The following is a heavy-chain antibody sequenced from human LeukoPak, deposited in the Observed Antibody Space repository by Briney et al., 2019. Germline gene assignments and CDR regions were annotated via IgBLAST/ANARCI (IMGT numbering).Heavy chain of an antibody. CDR2: IYSGGST. Sequence: GGSLRLSCAASGFTVSSNYMSWVRQAPGKGLEWVSVIYSGGSTYYADSVKGRFTISRDNSKNTLYLQMNSLRAEDTAVYYCARECSGGSCYNPPDWGQGTLVTVSS. J-gene: IGHJ4*02. CDR3: ARECSGGSCYNPPD. CDR1: GFTVSSNY. V-gene: IGHV3-53*01. D-gene: IGHD2-15*01.